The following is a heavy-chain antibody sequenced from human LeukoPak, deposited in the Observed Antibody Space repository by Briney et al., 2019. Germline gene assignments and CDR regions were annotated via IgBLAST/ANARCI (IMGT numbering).Heavy chain of an antibody. D-gene: IGHD6-13*01. Sequence: ASVKVSCKASGYTFTGYYMHWVRQAPGQGLEWMGWINPNSGGTNYAQTFQGWVTMTRDTSISTAYMELSRLRSDDTAVYYCARQHSSSCIDIWGQGTMVTVSS. CDR2: INPNSGGT. V-gene: IGHV1-2*04. J-gene: IGHJ3*02. CDR3: ARQHSSSCIDI. CDR1: GYTFTGYY.